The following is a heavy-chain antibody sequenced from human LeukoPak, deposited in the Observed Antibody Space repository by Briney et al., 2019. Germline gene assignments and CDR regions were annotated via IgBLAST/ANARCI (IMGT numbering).Heavy chain of an antibody. CDR2: IIPILGIA. CDR1: GGTFSSYA. CDR3: ATVVAARGAIDY. J-gene: IGHJ4*02. V-gene: IGHV1-69*04. D-gene: IGHD2-15*01. Sequence: SVKVSCKASGGTFSSYAISWVRQAPGQGLEWMGRIIPILGIANYAQKFQGRVTITADKSTSTAYMELSSLRSEDTAVYYCATVVAARGAIDYWGQGTLVTVSS.